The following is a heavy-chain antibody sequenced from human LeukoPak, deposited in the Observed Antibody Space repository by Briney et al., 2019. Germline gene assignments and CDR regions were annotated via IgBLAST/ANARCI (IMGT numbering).Heavy chain of an antibody. CDR3: ARRPLVPAATYYFDY. CDR2: ISSSSSYI. Sequence: PGGSLRLSCAASGFTFSSYSMNWVRQAPGKGLEWVSSISSSSSYIYYADSVKGRFTISRGNAKNSLYLQMNSLRAEDTAVYYCARRPLVPAATYYFDYWGQGTLVTVSS. J-gene: IGHJ4*02. V-gene: IGHV3-21*01. D-gene: IGHD2-2*01. CDR1: GFTFSSYS.